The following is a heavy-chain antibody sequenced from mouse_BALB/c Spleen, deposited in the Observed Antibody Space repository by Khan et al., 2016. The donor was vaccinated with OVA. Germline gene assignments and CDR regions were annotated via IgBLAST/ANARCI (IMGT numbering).Heavy chain of an antibody. CDR3: ARSVTITTVVATDFDY. CDR2: ISYSGRT. D-gene: IGHD1-1*01. J-gene: IGHJ2*01. V-gene: IGHV3-2*02. CDR1: GYSITSDYA. Sequence: QLEESGPGLVKPSQSLSLTCTVTGYSITSDYAWNWIRQFPGNKLEWMGYISYSGRTSYNPSLKSRISITRDTSRHQFFLQLNSVTTEDTATYYCARSVTITTVVATDFDYWGQGTTLTVSS.